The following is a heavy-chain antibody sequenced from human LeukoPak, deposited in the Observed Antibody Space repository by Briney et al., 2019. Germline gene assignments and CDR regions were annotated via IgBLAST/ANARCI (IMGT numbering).Heavy chain of an antibody. CDR2: IYYSGST. D-gene: IGHD3-3*01. CDR3: ARGGPPGYYDFWSGYYHLRWFDP. J-gene: IGHJ5*02. V-gene: IGHV4-39*07. Sequence: PSETLSLTCTVSGGSISSSSYYWGWIRQPPGKGLEWIGSIYYSGSTYYNPSLKSRVTISVDTSKNQFSLKLSSVTAADTAVYYCARGGPPGYYDFWSGYYHLRWFDPWGQGTLVTVSS. CDR1: GGSISSSSYY.